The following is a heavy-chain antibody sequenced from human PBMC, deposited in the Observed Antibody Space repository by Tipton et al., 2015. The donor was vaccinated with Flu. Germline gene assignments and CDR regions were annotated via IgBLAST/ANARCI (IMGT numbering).Heavy chain of an antibody. J-gene: IGHJ6*04. CDR2: IYYTGGT. Sequence: TLSLTCTVSGGSISNYYWSWIRQPPGKGLEWIGYIYYTGGTSYNPSLESRVTISVDTARMQFFLKLNSVTAADTAVYYSAGSTTKFDFWSGYYWPDMDVWGKGTTVTVSS. CDR3: AGSTTKFDFWSGYYWPDMDV. D-gene: IGHD3-3*01. CDR1: GGSISNYY. V-gene: IGHV4-59*01.